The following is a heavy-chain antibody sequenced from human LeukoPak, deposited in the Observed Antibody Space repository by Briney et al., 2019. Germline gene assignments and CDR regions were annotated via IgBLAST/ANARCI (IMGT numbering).Heavy chain of an antibody. Sequence: GGSLRLSCAASGFTFSSYAMSWVRQAPGKGLEWVANIKQDGSEKYYVDSVKGRFTISRDNAKNSLYLQMNSLRAEDTAVYYCASEETSSQFDYWGQGTLVTVSS. D-gene: IGHD2-2*01. J-gene: IGHJ4*02. CDR1: GFTFSSYA. V-gene: IGHV3-7*01. CDR3: ASEETSSQFDY. CDR2: IKQDGSEK.